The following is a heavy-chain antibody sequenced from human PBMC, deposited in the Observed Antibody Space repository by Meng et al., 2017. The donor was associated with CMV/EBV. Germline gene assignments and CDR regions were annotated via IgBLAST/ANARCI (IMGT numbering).Heavy chain of an antibody. Sequence: GESLKISCAASGFTFSSYSMNWVRQAPGKGLEWVSSISSSSSYIYYADSVKGRFTISRDNAKNSLYLQMNSLRAEDTAVYYCARDNTIFGVGMDVWGQGTTVTVSS. CDR3: ARDNTIFGVGMDV. CDR1: GFTFSSYS. D-gene: IGHD3-3*01. CDR2: ISSSSSYI. V-gene: IGHV3-21*01. J-gene: IGHJ6*02.